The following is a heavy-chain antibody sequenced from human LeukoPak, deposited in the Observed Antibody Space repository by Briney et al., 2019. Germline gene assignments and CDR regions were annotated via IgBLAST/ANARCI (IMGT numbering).Heavy chain of an antibody. CDR2: IYSGGST. CDR3: AREHYYYGMDV. V-gene: IGHV3-53*01. J-gene: IGHJ6*02. CDR1: GFTVSSNY. Sequence: AGGSLRLSCAASGFTVSSNYMSWVRQAPGKGLEWVSVIYSGGSTYYADSVKGRFTISRDNSKNTLYLQMNSLRAEDTAVYYCAREHYYYGMDVWGQGTTVTVSS.